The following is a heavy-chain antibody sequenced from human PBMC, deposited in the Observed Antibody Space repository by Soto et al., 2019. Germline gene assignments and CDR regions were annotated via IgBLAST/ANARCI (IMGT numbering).Heavy chain of an antibody. D-gene: IGHD3-9*01. CDR1: GFSFSSYW. Sequence: EVQLVESGGGLVQPGGSLRLSCAASGFSFSSYWMHWVRQAPGSGLVWVSRLNSDGTDTDYADSVKGRFTISRDTAKDTLYLQMNSLRTEDTAVYYCARELTALGMDVWGQGTTVTVSS. J-gene: IGHJ6*02. CDR3: ARELTALGMDV. V-gene: IGHV3-74*01. CDR2: LNSDGTDT.